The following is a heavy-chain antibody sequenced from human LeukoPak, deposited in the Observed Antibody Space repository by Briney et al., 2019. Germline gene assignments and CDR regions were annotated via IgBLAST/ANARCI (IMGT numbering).Heavy chain of an antibody. Sequence: GGSLRLSCAASGFTFSSYDMSWVRQAPGKGLEWVSTISGSGGRTYYADSVKGRFTISRDNAKNTLYVQMNSLRAEDTAVYYCANEVSFDYWGQGTLVTVS. D-gene: IGHD2/OR15-2a*01. V-gene: IGHV3-23*01. CDR1: GFTFSSYD. CDR2: ISGSGGRT. CDR3: ANEVSFDY. J-gene: IGHJ4*02.